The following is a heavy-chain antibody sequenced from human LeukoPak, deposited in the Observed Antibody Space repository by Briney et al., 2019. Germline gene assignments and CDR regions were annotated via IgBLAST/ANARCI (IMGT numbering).Heavy chain of an antibody. V-gene: IGHV6-1*01. J-gene: IGHJ5*02. CDR2: TYYRSKWYN. D-gene: IGHD6-13*01. Sequence: SQTLSLTCAISGDSVSSNSAAWNWIRQSPSGGLEWLGRTYYRSKWYNDYAVSVKTRITINPDTSKNQFSLQLNSVTPEDTAVYYSALYAASGTWFDPWGQGTLVTVSS. CDR1: GDSVSSNSAA. CDR3: ALYAASGTWFDP.